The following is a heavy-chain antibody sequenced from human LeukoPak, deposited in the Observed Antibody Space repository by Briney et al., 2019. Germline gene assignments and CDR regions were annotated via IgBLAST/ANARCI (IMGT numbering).Heavy chain of an antibody. Sequence: GGSLRLSCAASGFXVSSNYMSWVRQAPGKGLEWVSVIYSGGSTYYADSVKGRFTISRDNSKNTLYLQMNSLRAEDTAVYYCAREGAYCGGDCYDYWGQGILVTVSS. D-gene: IGHD2-21*01. J-gene: IGHJ4*02. V-gene: IGHV3-66*01. CDR1: GFXVSSNY. CDR3: AREGAYCGGDCYDY. CDR2: IYSGGST.